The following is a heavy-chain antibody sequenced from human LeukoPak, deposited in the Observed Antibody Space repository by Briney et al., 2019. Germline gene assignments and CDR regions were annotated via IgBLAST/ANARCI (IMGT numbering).Heavy chain of an antibody. J-gene: IGHJ4*02. V-gene: IGHV3-74*01. D-gene: IGHD6-13*01. CDR3: ARDSVAAAGKVLDY. CDR2: INSDGSST. CDR1: GFTFDDYT. Sequence: PGGSLRLSCAASGFTFDDYTMHWVRQAPGKGLEWVSRINSDGSSTSYADSVKGRFTISRDNAKNTLYLQMNSLRAEDTAVYYCARDSVAAAGKVLDYWGQGTLVTVSS.